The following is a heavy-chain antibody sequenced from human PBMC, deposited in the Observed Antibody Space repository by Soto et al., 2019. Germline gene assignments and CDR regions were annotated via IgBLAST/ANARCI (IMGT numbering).Heavy chain of an antibody. CDR2: IYYSGST. CDR3: ARGLYSSSWYWFDP. V-gene: IGHV4-31*03. D-gene: IGHD6-13*01. CDR1: GGSISSGGYY. J-gene: IGHJ5*02. Sequence: PSETLSLTCTVSGGSISSGGYYWSWIRQHPGKGLEWIGYIYYSGSTYYNPSLKSRVTISVDTSKNQFSLKLSSVTAADTAVYYCARGLYSSSWYWFDPWGQGTLVTVSS.